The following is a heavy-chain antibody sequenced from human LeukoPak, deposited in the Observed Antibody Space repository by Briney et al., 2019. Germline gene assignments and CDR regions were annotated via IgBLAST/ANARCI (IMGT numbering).Heavy chain of an antibody. V-gene: IGHV1-69*13. CDR2: IIPIFGTA. Sequence: ASVKVSCKASGGTFSSYAISWVRQAPGQGLERMGGIIPIFGTANYAQKFQGRVTITADESTSTAYMELSSLRSEDTAVYYCARDSSDGAGIDYWGQGTLVTVSS. D-gene: IGHD1-14*01. CDR1: GGTFSSYA. J-gene: IGHJ4*02. CDR3: ARDSSDGAGIDY.